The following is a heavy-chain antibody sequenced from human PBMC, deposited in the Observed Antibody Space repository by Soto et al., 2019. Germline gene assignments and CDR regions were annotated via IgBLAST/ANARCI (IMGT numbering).Heavy chain of an antibody. CDR1: GGTFSSYA. V-gene: IGHV1-69*13. J-gene: IGHJ6*02. CDR2: IIPIFGTA. CDR3: AGPRGVTMRYGMDV. Sequence: ASVKVSCKASGGTFSSYAISWVRQAPGQGLEWMGGIIPIFGTANYAQKFQGRVTITADESTSTAYMELSSLRSEDTAVYYCAGPRGVTMRYGMDVSGQAPTVTVSS. D-gene: IGHD3-10*01.